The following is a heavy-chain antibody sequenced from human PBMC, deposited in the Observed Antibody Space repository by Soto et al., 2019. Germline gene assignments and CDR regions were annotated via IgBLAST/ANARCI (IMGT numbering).Heavy chain of an antibody. CDR1: GGSFTSNNW. J-gene: IGHJ4*02. CDR3: ASRDPGTSVDY. V-gene: IGHV4-4*02. D-gene: IGHD1-7*01. CDR2: IYRTGST. Sequence: SETLSLTCAVSGGSFTSNNWWTWVRQPPGQRLEWIGEIYRTGSTNYNPSLKSRVTISLDKSENQFSLKVTSLTAADTAVYYCASRDPGTSVDYWGQGTLVTVSS.